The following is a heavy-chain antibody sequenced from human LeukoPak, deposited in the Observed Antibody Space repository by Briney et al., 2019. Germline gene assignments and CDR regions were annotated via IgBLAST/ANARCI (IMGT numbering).Heavy chain of an antibody. CDR3: ARLIGGWFAP. V-gene: IGHV4-59*01. D-gene: IGHD3-10*01. J-gene: IGHJ1*01. Sequence: PWGTLSFPCTASGVSFSSYYRSWVRQAPGKGLEWIGYINYSGSTNYNPSLTSRVTISVDTSKNQFSLNLSSVTAADTAVYYCARLIGGWFAPRGQGNLGPVSA. CDR1: GVSFSSYY. CDR2: INYSGST.